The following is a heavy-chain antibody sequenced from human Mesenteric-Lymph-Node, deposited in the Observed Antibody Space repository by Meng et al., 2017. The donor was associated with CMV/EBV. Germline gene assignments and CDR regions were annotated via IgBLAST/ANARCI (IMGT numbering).Heavy chain of an antibody. J-gene: IGHJ4*02. D-gene: IGHD3-10*01. V-gene: IGHV3-48*03. CDR2: IRTSGAT. CDR3: ARGGLKLAVRLIDY. Sequence: SLKISCGVSGFTFSNYEMNWVRQSPGKGLEWVSNIRTSGATYYAYSVRGRFTISRDNSNNSLSLQMNNLRVEDTAVYYCARGGLKLAVRLIDYWGRGTLVTVSS. CDR1: GFTFSNYE.